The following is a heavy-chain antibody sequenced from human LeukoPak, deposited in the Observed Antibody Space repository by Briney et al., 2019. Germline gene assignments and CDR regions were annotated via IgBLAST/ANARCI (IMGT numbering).Heavy chain of an antibody. CDR2: IIPIFGTA. V-gene: IGHV1-69*05. CDR1: GGTFSSYA. Sequence: ASVKVSCKXSGGTFSSYAISWVRQAPGQGLEWMGMIIPIFGTANYAQKFQGRVTITTDESTSTAYMELSSLRSEDTAVYYCARDCRDGYNFEYFDYWGQGTLVTVSS. J-gene: IGHJ4*02. CDR3: ARDCRDGYNFEYFDY. D-gene: IGHD5-24*01.